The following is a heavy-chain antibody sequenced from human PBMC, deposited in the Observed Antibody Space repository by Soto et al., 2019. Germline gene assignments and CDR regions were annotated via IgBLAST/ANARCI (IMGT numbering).Heavy chain of an antibody. D-gene: IGHD3-16*02. J-gene: IGHJ4*02. CDR1: GGSFSGYY. CDR2: INHSGST. CDR3: ARGHNYDYIWGSYRPFDY. V-gene: IGHV4-34*01. Sequence: QVQLQQWGAGLLKPSETLSLTCAVYGGSFSGYYWSWIRQPPGKGLEWIGEINHSGSTNYNPSLKRRVTISVDTSKNQFSLKLSSVTAADTAVYYCARGHNYDYIWGSYRPFDYWGQGTLVTVSS.